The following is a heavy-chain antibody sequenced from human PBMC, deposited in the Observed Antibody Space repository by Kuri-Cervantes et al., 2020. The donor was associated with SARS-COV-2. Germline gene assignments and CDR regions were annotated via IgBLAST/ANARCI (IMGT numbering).Heavy chain of an antibody. CDR2: IYYSGST. CDR1: SGSIVSNHY. D-gene: IGHD2-2*01. Sequence: SETLSLTCTVSSGSIVSNHYWGWIRQPPGKGLEWIGSIYYSGSTYYNPSLKSRVTISVDTSKNQFSLKLSSVTAADTAVYYCARVQQDIVVVPAAHGFDPWGQGTRVTLSS. J-gene: IGHJ5*02. CDR3: ARVQQDIVVVPAAHGFDP. V-gene: IGHV4-39*07.